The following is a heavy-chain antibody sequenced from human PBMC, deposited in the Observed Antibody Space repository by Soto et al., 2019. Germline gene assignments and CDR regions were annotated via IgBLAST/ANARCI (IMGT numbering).Heavy chain of an antibody. D-gene: IGHD6-19*01. J-gene: IGHJ2*01. CDR1: RGSISSYY. V-gene: IGHV4-59*01. Sequence: QVQLQESGPGLVTPSETLSLTCTVSRGSISSYYWGWVRQPPGKGLESIGHIYYSGTTNYNPSHESRLTLSVDPYKNQFSPKLTSVAAADTAVYSCGRSVESSGWDSWYLDLWGRGTMVTVSS. CDR3: GRSVESSGWDSWYLDL. CDR2: IYYSGTT.